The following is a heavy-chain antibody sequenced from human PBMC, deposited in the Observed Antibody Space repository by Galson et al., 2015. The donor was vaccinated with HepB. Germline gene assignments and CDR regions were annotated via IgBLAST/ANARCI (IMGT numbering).Heavy chain of an antibody. V-gene: IGHV3-21*01. J-gene: IGHJ5*02. CDR2: ISSSSSYI. CDR1: GFTFSSYS. CDR3: ARAPHDYGGPPGWFDP. D-gene: IGHD4-23*01. Sequence: SLRLSCAASGFTFSSYSMNWVRQAPGKGLEWVSSISSSSSYIYYADSVKGRFTISRDNAKNSLYLQMNSLRAEDTAVYYCARAPHDYGGPPGWFDPWGQGTLVTVSS.